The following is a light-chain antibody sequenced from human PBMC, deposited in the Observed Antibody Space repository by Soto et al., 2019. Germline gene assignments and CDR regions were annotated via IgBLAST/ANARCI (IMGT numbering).Light chain of an antibody. CDR2: DAS. CDR3: HQRSNWPPLT. V-gene: IGKV3-11*01. CDR1: QSVGGY. Sequence: EIVLTQSPATLSLSPGERATLSCRASQSVGGYLDWYQQKPGQAPRLLIYDASNRASGIPARFSGSGSGKDFTLTISSLEPEDLAVYYCHQRSNWPPLTFGGGTKVEIK. J-gene: IGKJ4*01.